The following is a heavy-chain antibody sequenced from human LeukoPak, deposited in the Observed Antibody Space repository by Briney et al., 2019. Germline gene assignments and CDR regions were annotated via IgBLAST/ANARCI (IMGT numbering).Heavy chain of an antibody. CDR1: GFTFSSYG. V-gene: IGHV3-33*01. CDR2: IWYDGSNK. CDR3: ARLYYDFFAFDY. J-gene: IGHJ4*02. Sequence: GRSLRLSCAASGFTFSSYGMHWVRQAPGKGLEWVAVIWYDGSNKYYADSVKGRFTISRDNSKNTLYLQMNSLRAEDTAVYYCARLYYDFFAFDYWGQGTLVTVSS. D-gene: IGHD3-3*01.